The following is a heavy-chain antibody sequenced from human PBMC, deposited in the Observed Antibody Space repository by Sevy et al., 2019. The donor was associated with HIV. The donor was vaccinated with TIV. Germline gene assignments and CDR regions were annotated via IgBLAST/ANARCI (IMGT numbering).Heavy chain of an antibody. CDR3: ARRSYSSSWYVTYYYGMDV. Sequence: GGSLRLSCVASGFTFSDYYMSWIRQAPGKGLEWVSYISSSGSTIYYADSVKGRFTISRDNAKNSLYLQMNSLRAEDTAVYYCARRSYSSSWYVTYYYGMDVWGQGTTVTVSS. D-gene: IGHD6-13*01. J-gene: IGHJ6*02. V-gene: IGHV3-11*01. CDR1: GFTFSDYY. CDR2: ISSSGSTI.